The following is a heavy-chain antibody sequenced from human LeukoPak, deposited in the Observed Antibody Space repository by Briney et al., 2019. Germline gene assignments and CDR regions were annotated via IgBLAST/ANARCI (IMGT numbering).Heavy chain of an antibody. D-gene: IGHD3-22*01. Sequence: PGGSLRLSCAASGFTFSSYGMHWVRQAPGKGLEWVAVISYDGSNKYYADSVKGRFTISRDNAKNSLYLQMNSLRAEDTAVYYCATWRGYDSSGLDAFDIWGQGTMVTVSS. CDR2: ISYDGSNK. V-gene: IGHV3-30*03. J-gene: IGHJ3*02. CDR1: GFTFSSYG. CDR3: ATWRGYDSSGLDAFDI.